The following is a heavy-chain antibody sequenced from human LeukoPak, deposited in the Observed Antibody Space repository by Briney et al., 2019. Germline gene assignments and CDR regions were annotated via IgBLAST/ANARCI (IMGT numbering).Heavy chain of an antibody. D-gene: IGHD3-22*01. CDR2: INPSGGST. Sequence: ASVKVSCKASGYTFTSYYMHWVRQAPGQGLEWMGIINPSGGSTSYAQKFQGRVTMTRDTSTSTVYMELSSLRSEDTAVYYCARDYRYYDSSGYYFPIDYWGQGTLVTVSS. CDR1: GYTFTSYY. CDR3: ARDYRYYDSSGYYFPIDY. J-gene: IGHJ4*02. V-gene: IGHV1-46*01.